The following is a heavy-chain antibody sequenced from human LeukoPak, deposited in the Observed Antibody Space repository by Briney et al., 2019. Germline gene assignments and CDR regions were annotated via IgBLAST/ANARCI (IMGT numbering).Heavy chain of an antibody. Sequence: GGSLRLSCAASGFTFNNYAMNWVRQAPGKGLEWVSSISGGGETTYYADSAKGRFTISRDNSQNTLYLQMNSLRAEDTAVYYCARDYADYVGYFFFDYWGREHWSPSPQ. CDR1: GFTFNNYA. D-gene: IGHD4-17*01. J-gene: IGHJ4*02. V-gene: IGHV3-23*01. CDR2: ISGGGETT. CDR3: ARDYADYVGYFFFDY.